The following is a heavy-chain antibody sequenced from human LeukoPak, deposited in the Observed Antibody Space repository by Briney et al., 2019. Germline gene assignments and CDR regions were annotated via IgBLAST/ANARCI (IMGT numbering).Heavy chain of an antibody. V-gene: IGHV1-18*01. D-gene: IGHD3-10*01. CDR3: ARASMVRGVPLSFDP. CDR1: GYTFTSYG. CDR2: ISAYNGNT. Sequence: ASAKVSCKASGYTFTSYGISWVRQAPGQGLEWTGWISAYNGNTNYAQKLQGRVTMTTDTSTSTAYMELRSLRSDDTAVYYCARASMVRGVPLSFDPWGQGTLVTVSS. J-gene: IGHJ5*02.